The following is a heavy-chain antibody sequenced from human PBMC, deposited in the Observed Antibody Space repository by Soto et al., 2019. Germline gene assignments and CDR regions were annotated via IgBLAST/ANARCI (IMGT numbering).Heavy chain of an antibody. J-gene: IGHJ4*02. Sequence: QVQLVQSGAEVKKPGSSVRVSCQASGGTFSSYVISWVRQAPGQGLEWMGGIMPIFGTITYAQRFQGRVTLTADESTSTAYMELSGLRSEDTATYYCAREKSYGYADYWGQGTLVTVSS. CDR1: GGTFSSYV. D-gene: IGHD5-18*01. CDR2: IMPIFGTI. V-gene: IGHV1-69*12. CDR3: AREKSYGYADY.